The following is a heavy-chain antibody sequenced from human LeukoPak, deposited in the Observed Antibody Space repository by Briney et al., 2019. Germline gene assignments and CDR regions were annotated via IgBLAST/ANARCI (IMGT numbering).Heavy chain of an antibody. J-gene: IGHJ4*02. CDR3: ASGVGDFWSGYYPSYFDY. D-gene: IGHD3-3*01. Sequence: SETLSLTCTVSGGSITSYHWSWFRQPVGKGLEWIGRFYPGVTANYNPSLKSRVSMSIDTSKNQFSLKLSSVTAADTAVYYCASGVGDFWSGYYPSYFDYWGQGTLVTVSS. CDR1: GGSITSYH. CDR2: FYPGVTA. V-gene: IGHV4-4*07.